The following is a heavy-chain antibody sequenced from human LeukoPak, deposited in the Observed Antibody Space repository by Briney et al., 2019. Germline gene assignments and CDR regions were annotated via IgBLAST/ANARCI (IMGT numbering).Heavy chain of an antibody. CDR2: TYYTGTT. D-gene: IGHD6-19*01. CDR3: ATRTLYSTGWRD. CDR1: GGSISSSY. V-gene: IGHV4-59*08. J-gene: IGHJ4*02. Sequence: SETLSLTCTVSGGSISSSYWSWIRQPPGKGLEWIGNTYYTGTTNYNPSLQSRATISVDSSKSQFSLRLRSVTAADTAMYYCATRTLYSTGWRDWGQGTLVTVSS.